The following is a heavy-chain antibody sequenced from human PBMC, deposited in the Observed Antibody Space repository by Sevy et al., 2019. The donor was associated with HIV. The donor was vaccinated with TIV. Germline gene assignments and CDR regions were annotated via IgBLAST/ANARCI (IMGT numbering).Heavy chain of an antibody. J-gene: IGHJ6*02. V-gene: IGHV3-23*01. Sequence: GGSLRLSCAASGFTFRKYAMNWVRQAPGKGLEWVSGISGSGGSTYYADSVKGRFTISRDNSKNTLYLQMNSLRAEDTAVYYCAKVGYCSSSSCYSIYYGMDVWGQGTTVTVSS. CDR2: ISGSGGST. D-gene: IGHD2-2*02. CDR3: AKVGYCSSSSCYSIYYGMDV. CDR1: GFTFRKYA.